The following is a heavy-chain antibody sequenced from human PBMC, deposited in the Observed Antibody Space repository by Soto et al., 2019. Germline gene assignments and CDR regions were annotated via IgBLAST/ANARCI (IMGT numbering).Heavy chain of an antibody. V-gene: IGHV3-30*18. CDR3: AKSVYNWNAGFFDY. CDR2: ISYDGNNK. CDR1: GFTFSSYG. Sequence: QVQLVESGGGVVQPGRSLRLSCAASGFTFSSYGMHWVRQAPGKGLEWVAVISYDGNNKYYADSVNGRFTISRDNSKNTLYIQMNSLRAEDTAVYYCAKSVYNWNAGFFDYWRQRTLVTVSS. D-gene: IGHD1-1*01. J-gene: IGHJ4*02.